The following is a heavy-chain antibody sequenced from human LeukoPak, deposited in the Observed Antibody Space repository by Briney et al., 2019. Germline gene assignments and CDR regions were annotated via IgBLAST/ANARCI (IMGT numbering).Heavy chain of an antibody. V-gene: IGHV4-39*01. J-gene: IGHJ4*02. D-gene: IGHD3-10*01. Sequence: PSETLSLTCTVSGGSISRSSYYWGWIRQPPGKGLEWIATIYYSGSTYYHPSLKSRVTISADTSKNQFSLKLSSVTAADKAVYYCARLTSGHFDYWGQGTLVTVSS. CDR1: GGSISRSSYY. CDR3: ARLTSGHFDY. CDR2: IYYSGST.